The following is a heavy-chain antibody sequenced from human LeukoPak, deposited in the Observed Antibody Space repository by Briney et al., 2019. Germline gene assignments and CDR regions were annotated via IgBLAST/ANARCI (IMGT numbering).Heavy chain of an antibody. CDR1: GGSFSGYY. D-gene: IGHD3-22*01. CDR2: INHSGST. CDR3: ARGALGYYYDSSGYYSYYYYMDV. V-gene: IGHV4-34*01. Sequence: SETLSLTCAVYGGSFSGYYWSWIRQPPGKGLEWIGEINHSGSTNYNPSLKSRVTISVDTSKNQFSLKLSSVTAADTAVYYCARGALGYYYDSSGYYSYYYYMDVWGKGTTVTIS. J-gene: IGHJ6*03.